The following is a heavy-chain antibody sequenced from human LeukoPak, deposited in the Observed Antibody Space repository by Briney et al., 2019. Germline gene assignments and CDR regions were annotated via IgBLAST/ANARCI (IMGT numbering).Heavy chain of an antibody. CDR2: IYSAGTT. CDR3: ASLMYSSSWYYFDY. CDR1: GLTVSSNY. J-gene: IGHJ4*02. D-gene: IGHD6-13*01. Sequence: GGSLRLSCAASGLTVSSNYMSWVRQAPGKGLEWVSVIYSAGTTYYTDSVKGRFTISRDNSKNTLYLQMNSLRAEDTAVYYCASLMYSSSWYYFDYWGQGTLVTVSS. V-gene: IGHV3-53*01.